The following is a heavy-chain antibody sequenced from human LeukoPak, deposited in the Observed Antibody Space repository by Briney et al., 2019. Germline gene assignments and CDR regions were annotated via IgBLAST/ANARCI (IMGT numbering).Heavy chain of an antibody. CDR2: IYYSGST. J-gene: IGHJ4*02. Sequence: SETLSLTCTVSGGSISSGDYYWSWIRQPPGKGLEWIGYIYYSGSTYYNPSLKSRVTISVDTSKNQFSLKLSSVTAADTAVYYCARVFARHHPFDYWGQGTLVTVSS. V-gene: IGHV4-30-4*02. CDR3: ARVFARHHPFDY. D-gene: IGHD1-14*01. CDR1: GGSISSGDYY.